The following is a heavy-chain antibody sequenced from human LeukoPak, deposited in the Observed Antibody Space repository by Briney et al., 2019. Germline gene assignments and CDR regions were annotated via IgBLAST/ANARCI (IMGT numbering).Heavy chain of an antibody. D-gene: IGHD2-15*01. CDR1: GFTFRTYA. Sequence: GGSLRLSCAGSGFTFRTYAMSWVRQAPGKGLEWVSVIGGDGLNTYYADSVKGRFTISRDNSKNTLYLQMNSLRAEDTAVYYCAKRMVVHRVTYYSDHWGQGTPVTVSS. J-gene: IGHJ4*02. CDR3: AKRMVVHRVTYYSDH. CDR2: IGGDGLNT. V-gene: IGHV3-23*01.